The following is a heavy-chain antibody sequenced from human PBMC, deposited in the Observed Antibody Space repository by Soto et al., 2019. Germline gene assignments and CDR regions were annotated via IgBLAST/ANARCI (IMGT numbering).Heavy chain of an antibody. D-gene: IGHD5-18*01. CDR1: GFTFSSYW. Sequence: PGGSLRLSCAASGFTFSSYWMHWVRQAPGKGLVWVSRINSDGRSTSYADSVKGRFAISRDNAKNTLYLQMNSLRAEDTAVYYCARDYVDTGINYYSHYYGMDVWGQVTTVTVSS. CDR2: INSDGRST. V-gene: IGHV3-74*01. J-gene: IGHJ6*02. CDR3: ARDYVDTGINYYSHYYGMDV.